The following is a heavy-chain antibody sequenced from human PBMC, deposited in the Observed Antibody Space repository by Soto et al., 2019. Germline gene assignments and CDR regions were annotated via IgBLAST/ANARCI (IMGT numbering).Heavy chain of an antibody. CDR2: IYYSGST. V-gene: IGHV4-61*01. CDR1: GGSVSSGSYY. J-gene: IGHJ4*02. Sequence: SETLSLTCTVSGGSVSSGSYYWSWIRQPPGKGLEWIGYIYYSGSTNYNPSLKGRVTISVDTSKNQFSLKLSSVTAADTAVYYCASAEVWGQGTLVTVSS. CDR3: ASAEV.